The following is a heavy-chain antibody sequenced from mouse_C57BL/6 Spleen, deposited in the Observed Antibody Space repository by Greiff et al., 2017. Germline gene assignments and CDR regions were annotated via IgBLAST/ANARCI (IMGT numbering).Heavy chain of an antibody. CDR3: ARSNDGYSYAMDY. CDR1: GYTFTDYY. CDR2: INPNNGGN. Sequence: EVTLQHSGPELVKPGASVKISCKASGYTFTDYYMNWVKQSHGKSLEWIGDINPNNGGNSYNQKFKGTATLTVEKSSSTAYMELRSLTSEDSAVDYCARSNDGYSYAMDYWGQGTSVTVSS. D-gene: IGHD2-3*01. V-gene: IGHV1-26*01. J-gene: IGHJ4*01.